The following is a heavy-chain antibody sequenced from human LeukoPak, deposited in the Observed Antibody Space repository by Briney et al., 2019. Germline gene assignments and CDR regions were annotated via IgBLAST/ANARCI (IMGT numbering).Heavy chain of an antibody. CDR2: ISSDGSPP. J-gene: IGHJ4*02. Sequence: GGSLRLSCAASGVTINGYWMHWVRQAPGKGLVWVSRISSDGSPPTYADSVKGRFTVSRDNAKNSLFLQMNSLRTEDTAVYYCARAQGYCSGGNCYSTNFDYWGQGTLVTVSS. CDR3: ARAQGYCSGGNCYSTNFDY. CDR1: GVTINGYW. D-gene: IGHD2-15*01. V-gene: IGHV3-74*01.